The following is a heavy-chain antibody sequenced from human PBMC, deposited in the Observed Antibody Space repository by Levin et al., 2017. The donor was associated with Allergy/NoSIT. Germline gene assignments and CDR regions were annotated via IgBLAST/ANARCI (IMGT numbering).Heavy chain of an antibody. Sequence: GGSLRLSCAASGFTFISYAMSWVRQAPGKGLEWVSTISDSGGRTYYADSVKGRFIISRDNSKKTLYLQMNSLRAEDTAVYYCAKLGVAQTMPYNMEVWGQGTTVTVSS. J-gene: IGHJ6*02. V-gene: IGHV3-23*01. CDR2: ISDSGGRT. D-gene: IGHD2-2*01. CDR1: GFTFISYA. CDR3: AKLGVAQTMPYNMEV.